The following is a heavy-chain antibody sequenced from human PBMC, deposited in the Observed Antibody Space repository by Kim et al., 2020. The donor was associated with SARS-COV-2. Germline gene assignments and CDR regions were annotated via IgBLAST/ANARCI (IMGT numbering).Heavy chain of an antibody. CDR3: AREGDYDDY. Sequence: SETLSLTCAVYGGSFSGYYWSWIRQPPGKGLEWIGEINHSGSTNYNPSLKSRVTISVDTSKNQFSLKLSSVTAADTAVYYCAREGDYDDYWGQGTLVTVSS. J-gene: IGHJ4*02. CDR2: INHSGST. CDR1: GGSFSGYY. V-gene: IGHV4-34*01. D-gene: IGHD4-17*01.